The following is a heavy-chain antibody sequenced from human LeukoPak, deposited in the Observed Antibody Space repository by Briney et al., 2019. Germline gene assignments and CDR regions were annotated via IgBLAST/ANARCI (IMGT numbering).Heavy chain of an antibody. CDR1: GFTFSNYG. J-gene: IGHJ4*02. CDR2: IWYDGSNK. CDR3: ARAPPGYCSSTSCYLNY. D-gene: IGHD2-2*01. V-gene: IGHV3-33*01. Sequence: GTSPRLSCAASGFTFSNYGMHWVRQAPGKGLEWVAVIWYDGSNKYYADSVKGRFTISRDNSKNTLYLQMNSLRAEDTAVYYCARAPPGYCSSTSCYLNYWGQGILVTVSS.